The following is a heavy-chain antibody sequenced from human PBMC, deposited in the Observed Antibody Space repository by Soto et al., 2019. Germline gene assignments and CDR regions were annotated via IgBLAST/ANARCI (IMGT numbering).Heavy chain of an antibody. Sequence: QVHLVQSGGEVKKPEASVKVSCKASGYTFNSHGITWVRQAPGQGLEWMGWISGYNGDIKYEQKFQARVTLSSDTLTSTVYLELKSHRFDDTAVYYCARVRIVGAREIDFWGQGTLVTVSS. J-gene: IGHJ4*02. V-gene: IGHV1-18*04. CDR3: ARVRIVGAREIDF. CDR1: GYTFNSHG. CDR2: ISGYNGDI. D-gene: IGHD1-26*01.